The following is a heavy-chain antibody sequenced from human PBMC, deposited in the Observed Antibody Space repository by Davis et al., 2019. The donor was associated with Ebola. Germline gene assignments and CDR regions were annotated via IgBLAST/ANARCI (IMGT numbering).Heavy chain of an antibody. D-gene: IGHD1-26*01. CDR3: ATAGSYRFDY. V-gene: IGHV3-7*01. Sequence: GESLKISCAASGFTFSDYYMSWVRQAPGKGLEWVANIKQDGSEKYYVDSVEGRFTISRDNAKNTLYLQMNSLRAEDTAVYYCATAGSYRFDYWGQGTLVTVSS. CDR2: IKQDGSEK. J-gene: IGHJ4*02. CDR1: GFTFSDYY.